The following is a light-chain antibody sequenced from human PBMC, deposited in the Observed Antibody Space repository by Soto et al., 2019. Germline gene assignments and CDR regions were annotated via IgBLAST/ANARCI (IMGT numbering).Light chain of an antibody. CDR1: SSDVGSYKY. CDR2: EVS. J-gene: IGLJ3*02. V-gene: IGLV2-14*01. Sequence: QSVLTQPASVSGSPGQSITISCTGTSSDVGSYKYVSWYQQHPGKAPKLMIYEVSSRPSGVSYRFSGSKSGNTASLTISGLQAEDEADYYCSSYTSISTWVFGGGNKLTVL. CDR3: SSYTSISTWV.